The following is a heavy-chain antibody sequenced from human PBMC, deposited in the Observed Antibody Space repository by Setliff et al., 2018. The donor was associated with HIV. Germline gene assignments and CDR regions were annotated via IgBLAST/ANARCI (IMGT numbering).Heavy chain of an antibody. V-gene: IGHV3-30*02. CDR1: GFTFSSYG. J-gene: IGHJ4*02. CDR3: AKDRTYYGSGSYYNRFDY. Sequence: PGGSLRLSCAASGFTFSSYGMHWVRQAPGKGLEWVAVIWYDGSNKYYADSVKGRFTISRDNSKNTLYLQMNSLRAEGTAVYYCAKDRTYYGSGSYYNRFDYWGQGTLVTVSS. CDR2: IWYDGSNK. D-gene: IGHD3-10*01.